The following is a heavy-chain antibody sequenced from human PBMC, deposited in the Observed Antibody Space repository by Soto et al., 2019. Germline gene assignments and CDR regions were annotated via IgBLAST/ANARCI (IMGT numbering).Heavy chain of an antibody. CDR3: AKAQERDMTLLIAVTYGMDA. CDR1: VFNFNDYA. D-gene: IGHD2-8*01. CDR2: ISANGRFR. J-gene: IGHJ6*01. Sequence: PGGSLRIACASSVFNFNDYAMSWVRQAPGKGLDSVALISANGRFRYYADFVNGRFTVSRDNSKNTVYLQMSNLGSEDTAVYYCAKAQERDMTLLIAVTYGMDAWGRGTTVTVSS. V-gene: IGHV3-23*01.